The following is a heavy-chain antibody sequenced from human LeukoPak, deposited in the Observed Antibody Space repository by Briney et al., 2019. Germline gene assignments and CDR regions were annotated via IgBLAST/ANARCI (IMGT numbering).Heavy chain of an antibody. J-gene: IGHJ5*02. CDR3: AGHKYYNFWGSFNWFDP. D-gene: IGHD3-3*01. V-gene: IGHV4-39*01. Sequence: SETLSLTCFVSGASIINNNYYWSWIRQPPGRGLEWFGSVYHSGSTSYNPSLKSRVTMSVDTSKNHFTLKLNSVTAADTAVYSCAGHKYYNFWGSFNWFDPWGQGILVTVSS. CDR2: VYHSGST. CDR1: GASIINNNYY.